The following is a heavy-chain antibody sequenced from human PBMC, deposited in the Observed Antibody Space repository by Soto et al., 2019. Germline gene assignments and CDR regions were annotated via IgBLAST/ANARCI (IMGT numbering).Heavy chain of an antibody. Sequence: ASVKVSCKASGYTFTSYGISWVRQAPGQGLEWMGWISAYNGNTNYAQKLQGRVTMTTDTSTSTAYRELRSPRSDDTAVYYCARDLPLWSGALSPNNKWFDPWGQGTLVTVSS. CDR2: ISAYNGNT. CDR1: GYTFTSYG. J-gene: IGHJ5*02. CDR3: ARDLPLWSGALSPNNKWFDP. V-gene: IGHV1-18*01. D-gene: IGHD3-10*01.